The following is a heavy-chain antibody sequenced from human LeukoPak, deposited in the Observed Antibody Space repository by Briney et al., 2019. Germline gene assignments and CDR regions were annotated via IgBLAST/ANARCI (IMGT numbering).Heavy chain of an antibody. CDR2: MNPNSGNT. CDR3: ARGLGSSSWLKYNWFDP. D-gene: IGHD6-13*01. V-gene: IGHV1-8*01. CDR1: GYTFTSYD. J-gene: IGHJ5*02. Sequence: ASVKVSCKASGYTFTSYDINWVRQATGQGLEWMGWMNPNSGNTGYAQKFQGRVTMTRNTSISTAYMELSSLRSEDTAVYYCARGLGSSSWLKYNWFDPWGQGTLVTVSS.